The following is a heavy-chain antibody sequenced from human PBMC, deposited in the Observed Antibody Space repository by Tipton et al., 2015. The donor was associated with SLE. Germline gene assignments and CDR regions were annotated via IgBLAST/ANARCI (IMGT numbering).Heavy chain of an antibody. D-gene: IGHD3-3*01. J-gene: IGHJ6*02. V-gene: IGHV3-30*04. CDR3: AKDRVIYAFWSGYGPEGYHYYYGMDV. CDR1: GFTFSIYA. CDR2: ISYDGSNK. Sequence: SLRLSCAASGFTFSIYAMHWVRQPPGKGLEWVAVISYDGSNKYYADSVKGRFTISRDNSKKTLYLQMSSLRAEDTAVYYCAKDRVIYAFWSGYGPEGYHYYYGMDVWGQGTTVTVSS.